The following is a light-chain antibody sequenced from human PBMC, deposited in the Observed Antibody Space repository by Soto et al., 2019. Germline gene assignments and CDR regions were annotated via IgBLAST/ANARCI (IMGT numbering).Light chain of an antibody. CDR1: QSVSSTY. J-gene: IGKJ2*01. CDR2: GAS. CDR3: QQYGRSPPFT. V-gene: IGKV3-20*01. Sequence: EIVVTQSPGTLSLSPGERATLSCRASQSVSSTYIAWYQQNPGQAPRLLIYGASSRATGIPDRFSGSGSGTDFTLTISRLEPEDFAVYFCQQYGRSPPFTFGQGTKVEIK.